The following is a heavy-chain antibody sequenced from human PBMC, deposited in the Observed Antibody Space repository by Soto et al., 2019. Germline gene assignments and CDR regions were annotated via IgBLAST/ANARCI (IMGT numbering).Heavy chain of an antibody. J-gene: IGHJ4*02. CDR3: ARDTSNYFDY. D-gene: IGHD2-2*01. CDR2: ISAYNGNT. V-gene: IGHV1-18*01. Sequence: ASVKVSCKASSYTFTRYGITWVRRAPGQGLEWMGWISAYNGNTNYAQKLQGRVTMTTDTATSTAHMELRSLRSDDTAIYYCARDTSNYFDYWGQGTLVTVSS. CDR1: SYTFTRYG.